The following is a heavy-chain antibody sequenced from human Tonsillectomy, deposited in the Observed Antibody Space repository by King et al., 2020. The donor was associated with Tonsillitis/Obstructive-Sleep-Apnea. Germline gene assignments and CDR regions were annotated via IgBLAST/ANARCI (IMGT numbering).Heavy chain of an antibody. CDR2: ISTSSSYT. V-gene: IGHV3-11*05. CDR3: ARDVTGQLVNFDS. Sequence: VHLVESGGDLVKPGGSLRLSCAASGFNFGDFYMSWIRQAPGKGLEWVAYISTSSSYTSSADSVKGRFTVSRDNAKASLYLQMNSLRPEDSAVYYCARDVTGQLVNFDSWGQGTLVTVTS. CDR1: GFNFGDFY. J-gene: IGHJ4*02. D-gene: IGHD6-6*01.